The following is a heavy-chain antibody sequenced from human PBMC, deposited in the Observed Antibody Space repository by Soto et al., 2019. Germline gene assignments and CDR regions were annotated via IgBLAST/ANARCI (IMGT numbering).Heavy chain of an antibody. Sequence: GGSLTLSCAASGFNFNSYTIDWVRQAPGKRLEWLSSISSRGYIFSTDSVRGRFTIPRDNANNSLHLQMNSVRAEDTAVSYCVRDYAMDVWGQGTTVTVSS. CDR2: ISSRGYI. J-gene: IGHJ6*02. V-gene: IGHV3-21*01. CDR1: GFNFNSYT. D-gene: IGHD2-2*01. CDR3: VRDYAMDV.